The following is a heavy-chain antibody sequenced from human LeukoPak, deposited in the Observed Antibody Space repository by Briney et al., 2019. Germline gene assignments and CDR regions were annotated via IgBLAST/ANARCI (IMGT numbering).Heavy chain of an antibody. J-gene: IGHJ4*02. CDR2: ISGGGYTT. Sequence: GGSLRLSCAASGFTLSSYGMTWVGQAPGKGLEWVSSISGGGYTTYYADSVKGRFIISGDNSKNTLYLQMNSLRAEDTAVYYCAKDYYDSYYFDYWGQGTLVTVSS. CDR1: GFTLSSYG. D-gene: IGHD3-22*01. V-gene: IGHV3-23*01. CDR3: AKDYYDSYYFDY.